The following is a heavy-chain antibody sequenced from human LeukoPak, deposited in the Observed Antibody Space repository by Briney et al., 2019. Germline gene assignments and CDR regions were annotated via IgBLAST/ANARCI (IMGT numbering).Heavy chain of an antibody. D-gene: IGHD1-26*01. V-gene: IGHV3-48*03. J-gene: IGHJ4*02. CDR2: ISNSGSTI. CDR3: ARVGSRFDY. Sequence: PGVSLRLSCAASGFPFRSYDMNWVRQAQGKGLEWVSYISNSGSTIYYADSVKSRFTISRDNAMNSLHLQMNSLRAEDTAVYYCARVGSRFDYWGQGTLVTVSS. CDR1: GFPFRSYD.